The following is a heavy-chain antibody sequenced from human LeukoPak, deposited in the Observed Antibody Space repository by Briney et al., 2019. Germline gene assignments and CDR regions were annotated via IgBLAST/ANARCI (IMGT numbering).Heavy chain of an antibody. V-gene: IGHV1-2*02. D-gene: IGHD3-22*01. CDR3: ARAGSFSSGYYGSDYYGMDV. CDR2: INPNSGGT. CDR1: GYTFTGYY. J-gene: IGHJ6*02. Sequence: ASVKVSCKASGYTFTGYYMHWVRQAPGQGLEGMGWINPNSGGTNYAQKFQGRVTMTRDTSISTAYMELSRLRSDDTAVYYCARAGSFSSGYYGSDYYGMDVWGQGTTVTVSS.